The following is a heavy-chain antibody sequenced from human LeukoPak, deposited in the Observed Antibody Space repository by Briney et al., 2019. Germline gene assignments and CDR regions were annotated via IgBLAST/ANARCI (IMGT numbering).Heavy chain of an antibody. V-gene: IGHV1-18*01. CDR1: GYTFTSYG. CDR2: ISAYNGNT. Sequence: ASVKVSCKASGYTFTSYGISWVQQAPGQGLEWMGWISAYNGNTNCAQKFQDRVTMTTDTSTSTAYMELRNLESDDTAMYYCARDMGSGYYRGDYWGQGTLVTVSS. D-gene: IGHD5-12*01. J-gene: IGHJ4*02. CDR3: ARDMGSGYYRGDY.